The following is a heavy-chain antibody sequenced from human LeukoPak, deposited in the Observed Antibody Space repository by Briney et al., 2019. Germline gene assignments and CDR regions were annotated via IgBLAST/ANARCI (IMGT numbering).Heavy chain of an antibody. CDR2: FDPEDGET. V-gene: IGHV1-24*01. J-gene: IGHJ3*02. Sequence: GASVKVSCKVSGYTLTELSMHWVRQAPGKGLEWMGGFDPEDGETIYAQNFQGRVTMTRDTSTSTVYMELSSLRSEDTAVYYCATPNNIDAFDIWGQGTMVTVSS. CDR1: GYTLTELS. CDR3: ATPNNIDAFDI. D-gene: IGHD1-14*01.